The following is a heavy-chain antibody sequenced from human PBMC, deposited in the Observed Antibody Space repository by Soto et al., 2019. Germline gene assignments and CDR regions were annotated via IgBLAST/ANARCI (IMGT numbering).Heavy chain of an antibody. Sequence: QVQLVQSGAEVKKPGASVKVSCKASGYTFTSYDINWVRQATGQGLEWMGWMNPNSGNTGYAQKFQGRVTMTRNTSLSTAYMELSSLRSEDTAVYYCARAAASGSSGGGAFDIWGQGTMVTVSS. D-gene: IGHD1-26*01. CDR1: GYTFTSYD. CDR2: MNPNSGNT. J-gene: IGHJ3*02. V-gene: IGHV1-8*01. CDR3: ARAAASGSSGGGAFDI.